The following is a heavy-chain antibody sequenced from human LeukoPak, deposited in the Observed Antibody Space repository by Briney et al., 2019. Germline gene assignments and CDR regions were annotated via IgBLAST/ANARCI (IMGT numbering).Heavy chain of an antibody. D-gene: IGHD6-13*01. J-gene: IGHJ4*02. CDR3: AKHQPPVPNHFDN. CDR2: ISGGGGTT. V-gene: IGHV3-23*01. CDR1: GFTFTNYV. Sequence: GGSLRLSCAASGFTFTNYVVSWVRQAPGKGLEWVSSISGGGGTTYYADSVKGRFTISRDNPKNTLFLQMNSLRGEDTAVYFCAKHQPPVPNHFDNWGQGTLVTVSS.